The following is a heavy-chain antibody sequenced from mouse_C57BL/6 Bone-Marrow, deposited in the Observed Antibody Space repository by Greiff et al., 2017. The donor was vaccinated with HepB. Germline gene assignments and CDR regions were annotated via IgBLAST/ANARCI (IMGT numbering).Heavy chain of an antibody. D-gene: IGHD1-1*01. CDR1: GYTFTSYW. CDR3: ARRHYYGSSYYFDY. J-gene: IGHJ2*01. CDR2: IDPSDSYT. V-gene: IGHV1-59*01. Sequence: QVQLQQPGAELVRPGTSVKLSCKASGYTFTSYWMHWVKQRPGQGLEWIGVIDPSDSYTNYNQKFKGKATLTVDTSSSTAYMQLSSLTSEDSAVYYCARRHYYGSSYYFDYWGQGTTLTVSS.